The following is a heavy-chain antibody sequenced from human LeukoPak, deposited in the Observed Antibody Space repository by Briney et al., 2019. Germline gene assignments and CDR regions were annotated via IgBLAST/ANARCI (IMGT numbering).Heavy chain of an antibody. V-gene: IGHV4-59*08. Sequence: SETLSLTCTVSGDSISTYYWSWIRQPPGKGLEWIGYIHYSGSTNYNPSLRSRVTISVNTSKNQFSLKLSSATAADTAVYFCARRAINSVMFDYWGQGTLVTVSS. CDR2: IHYSGST. CDR1: GDSISTYY. J-gene: IGHJ4*02. CDR3: ARRAINSVMFDY. D-gene: IGHD3-16*01.